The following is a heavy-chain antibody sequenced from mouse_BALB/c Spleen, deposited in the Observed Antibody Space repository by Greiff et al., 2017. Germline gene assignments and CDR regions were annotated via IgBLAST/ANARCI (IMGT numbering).Heavy chain of an antibody. CDR3: ARQGYYSYFDY. Sequence: EVQVVESGGGLVKPGGSLKLSCAASGFTFSSYAMSWVRQTPEKRLEWVATISSGGSYTYYPDSVKGRFTISRDNAKNTLYLQMSSLRSEDTAMYYCARQGYYSYFDYWGQGTTLTVSS. J-gene: IGHJ2*01. V-gene: IGHV5-9-3*01. CDR1: GFTFSSYA. CDR2: ISSGGSYT. D-gene: IGHD2-3*01.